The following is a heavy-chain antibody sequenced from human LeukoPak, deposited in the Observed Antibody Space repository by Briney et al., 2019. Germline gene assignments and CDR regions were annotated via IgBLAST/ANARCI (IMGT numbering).Heavy chain of an antibody. CDR2: IVVGSGNT. D-gene: IGHD1-26*01. Sequence: SVKVSCKASGGTFSSYAISWVRQAPGQGLEWIGWIVVGSGNTNYAQKFQERVTITRDMSTSTAYMELSSLRSEDTAVYYCAASRYSGSYYFAYGMDVWGQGTTVTVSS. CDR3: AASRYSGSYYFAYGMDV. J-gene: IGHJ6*02. CDR1: GGTFSSYA. V-gene: IGHV1-58*02.